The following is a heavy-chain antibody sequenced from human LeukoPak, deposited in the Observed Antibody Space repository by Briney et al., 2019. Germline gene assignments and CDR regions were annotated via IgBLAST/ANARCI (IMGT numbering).Heavy chain of an antibody. CDR2: INHSGST. J-gene: IGHJ4*02. V-gene: IGHV4-34*01. CDR1: GGSFSGYY. D-gene: IGHD4-17*01. CDR3: ARVLSLDYGDFYFDS. Sequence: SETLSLTCAVYGGSFSGYYWSWIRQPPGKGLEWIGEINHSGSTNYNPSLKSRVTISVDTSKNHFSLRLTSVTPADTAVYYCARVLSLDYGDFYFDSWGQGTLVTVSS.